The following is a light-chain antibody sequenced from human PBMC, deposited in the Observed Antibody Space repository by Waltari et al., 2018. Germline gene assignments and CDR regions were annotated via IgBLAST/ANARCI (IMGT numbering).Light chain of an antibody. Sequence: RASQTFCISYLAWYQQKPGQAPRLLIYGASTRAAGCPVRFSGSGSGTDFTLTISRLEPEDFAVYYCQHYGTSPPLTFGGGTKMEIK. CDR3: QHYGTSPPLT. V-gene: IGKV3-20*01. CDR2: GAS. J-gene: IGKJ4*01. CDR1: QTFCISY.